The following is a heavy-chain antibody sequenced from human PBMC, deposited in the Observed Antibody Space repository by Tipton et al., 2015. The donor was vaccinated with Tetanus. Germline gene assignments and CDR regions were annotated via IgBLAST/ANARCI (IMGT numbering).Heavy chain of an antibody. Sequence: TLSLTCTVSGGSISSSSYYWGWVRQPPGKGLEWIGKIYYSGITYYNPSLKSRLTISEDSSKNQFFLRINSVTAADTAVYYCARAGQRSTSWHYWFDPWGQGTLVTVSS. V-gene: IGHV4-39*01. CDR3: ARAGQRSTSWHYWFDP. D-gene: IGHD2-2*01. J-gene: IGHJ5*02. CDR2: IYYSGIT. CDR1: GGSISSSSYY.